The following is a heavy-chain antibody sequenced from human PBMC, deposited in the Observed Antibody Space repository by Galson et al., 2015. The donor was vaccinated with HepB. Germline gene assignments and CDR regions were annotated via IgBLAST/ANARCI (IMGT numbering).Heavy chain of an antibody. J-gene: IGHJ5*02. CDR1: GGSINSAEYA. CDR3: ARADGFMIGSHNGGWFDP. V-gene: IGHV4-30-2*01. CDR2: IYDTGNT. Sequence: TLSLTCAVSGGSINSAEYAWTWIRQPPGKGLEWIGHIYDTGNTHYNPSLKSRVTISADRSKNQISLRLTSVTAADTAVYFCARADGFMIGSHNGGWFDPWGQGTLVTVSS. D-gene: IGHD3-9*01.